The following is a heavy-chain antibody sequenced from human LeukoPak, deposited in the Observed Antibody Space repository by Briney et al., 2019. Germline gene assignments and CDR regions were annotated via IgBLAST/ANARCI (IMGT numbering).Heavy chain of an antibody. V-gene: IGHV4-34*01. J-gene: IGHJ4*02. CDR3: ARGGDSYGYFDY. CDR2: INHSGST. D-gene: IGHD5-18*01. Sequence: SETLSLTCAVYGGSFSGYYWSWIRQPPGKGLEWIGEINHSGSTNYNPSLKSRVTISVDTSKNPFSLKLSSVTAADTAVYYCARGGDSYGYFDYWGQGTLVTVSS. CDR1: GGSFSGYY.